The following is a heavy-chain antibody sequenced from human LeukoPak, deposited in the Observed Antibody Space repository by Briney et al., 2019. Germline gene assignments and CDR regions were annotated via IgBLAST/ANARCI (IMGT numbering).Heavy chain of an antibody. D-gene: IGHD3-22*01. CDR1: GGSFSGYY. Sequence: ASETLSLTCAVYGGSFSGYYWSWIRQPPGKGLEWIGEISHSGSTNYNPSLKSRVTISVDTSKNQFSLKLSSVTAADTAVYYCARVRLMYYDSSGYLNYYYYYMDVWGKGTTVTVSS. V-gene: IGHV4-34*01. J-gene: IGHJ6*03. CDR3: ARVRLMYYDSSGYLNYYYYYMDV. CDR2: ISHSGST.